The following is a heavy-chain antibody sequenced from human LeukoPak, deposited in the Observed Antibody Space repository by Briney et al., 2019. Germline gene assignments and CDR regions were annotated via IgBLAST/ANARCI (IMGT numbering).Heavy chain of an antibody. J-gene: IGHJ4*02. Sequence: SETLSLTCTVSGGSISSYYWSWIRQPPGKGLEWIGYIYYSGSTNYNPSPKSRVTISVDTSKNQFSLKLSSVTAADTAVYYCARDRGQYYFDYWGQGTLVTVSS. CDR2: IYYSGST. CDR3: ARDRGQYYFDY. CDR1: GGSISSYY. V-gene: IGHV4-59*01.